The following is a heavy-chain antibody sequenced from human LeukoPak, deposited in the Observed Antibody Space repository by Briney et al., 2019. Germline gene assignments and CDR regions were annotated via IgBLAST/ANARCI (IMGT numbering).Heavy chain of an antibody. J-gene: IGHJ6*03. CDR2: IYTTGST. CDR1: GGSISSDY. V-gene: IGHV4-4*07. CDR3: ARDVKSRRRQWFGESSVYYYYYMDV. Sequence: SETLSLTCTVSGGSISSDYWSWIRQPAGKGLEWIGRIYTTGSTNYSPSLKSRVTISVDTSKNQFSLKLSSVTAADTAVYYCARDVKSRRRQWFGESSVYYYYYMDVWGKGTTVTISS. D-gene: IGHD3-10*01.